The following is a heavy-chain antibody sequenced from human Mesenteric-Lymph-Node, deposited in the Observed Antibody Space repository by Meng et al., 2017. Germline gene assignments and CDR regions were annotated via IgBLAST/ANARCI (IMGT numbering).Heavy chain of an antibody. CDR2: NSGSSGNT. J-gene: IGHJ4*02. Sequence: VHLCDGGGELVSRAGVISLSCDAFCCCFGSSAMRWVPQAAGEGLGWVSINSGSSGNTYYADSVRGRFTISKDNFKTTLFLQRKSLRDEDTVVYYWAIVNGLLDYWGQGTLVTASS. CDR1: CCCFGSSA. D-gene: IGHD2-8*01. CDR3: AIVNGLLDY. V-gene: IGHV3-23*01.